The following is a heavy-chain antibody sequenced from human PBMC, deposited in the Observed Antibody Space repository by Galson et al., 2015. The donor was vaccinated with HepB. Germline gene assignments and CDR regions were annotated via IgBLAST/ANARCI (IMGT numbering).Heavy chain of an antibody. V-gene: IGHV1-18*04. CDR2: ISAYNGNT. Sequence: SVKVSCKASGSTFTSYGISWVRQAPGQGLEWMGWISAYNGNTNYAQKFQGRVTMITDTSTSTAYVELRSLLSDDTAVYYCARDHSWAAAGTSNWFDPWGQGTLVTVSS. D-gene: IGHD6-13*01. CDR3: ARDHSWAAAGTSNWFDP. CDR1: GSTFTSYG. J-gene: IGHJ5*02.